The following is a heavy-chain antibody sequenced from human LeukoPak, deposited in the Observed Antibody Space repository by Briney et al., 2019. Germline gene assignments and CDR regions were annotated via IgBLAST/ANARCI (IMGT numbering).Heavy chain of an antibody. CDR2: ISSSSYI. D-gene: IGHD4-17*01. CDR1: GFTFSSYS. V-gene: IGHV3-21*01. Sequence: GGSLRLSCAASGFTFSSYSMNWVRQAPGKGLEWVSSISSSSYIYYADSVKGRFTISRDNAKNSLYLQMNSLRAEDTAVYYCARGGTTVTTYVPSWFDPWGQGTLVTVSS. J-gene: IGHJ5*02. CDR3: ARGGTTVTTYVPSWFDP.